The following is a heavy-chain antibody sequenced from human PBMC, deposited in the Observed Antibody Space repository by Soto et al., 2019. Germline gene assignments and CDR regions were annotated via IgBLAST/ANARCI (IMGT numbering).Heavy chain of an antibody. J-gene: IGHJ4*02. CDR3: ARDGEVTTRIYFAY. CDR1: GFAFSTYA. CDR2: ISFDGKND. D-gene: IGHD4-17*01. Sequence: HPGGSLRLSCAASGFAFSTYAIHWVRQAPGKGLEWVAIISFDGKNDYFADSVKGRFTISRDNSKKMVYLQMNSLRGEDTAVYYCARDGEVTTRIYFAYWGQGTPVTVSS. V-gene: IGHV3-30*04.